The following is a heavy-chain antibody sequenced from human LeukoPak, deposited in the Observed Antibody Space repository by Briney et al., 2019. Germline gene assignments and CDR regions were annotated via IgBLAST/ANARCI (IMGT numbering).Heavy chain of an antibody. Sequence: SVKVSCKASGGTFSSYAISWVRQAPGQGLEWMGRIIPILGIANYAQKFQGRVTITADKSTSTAYMELSSLRSEDTAVYYCAREAGTAMAPFDYWGQGTLVTVSS. CDR3: AREAGTAMAPFDY. D-gene: IGHD5-18*01. V-gene: IGHV1-69*04. CDR1: GGTFSSYA. CDR2: IIPILGIA. J-gene: IGHJ4*02.